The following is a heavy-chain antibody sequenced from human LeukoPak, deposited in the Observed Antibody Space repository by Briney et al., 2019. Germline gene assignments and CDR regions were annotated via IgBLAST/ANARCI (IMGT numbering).Heavy chain of an antibody. V-gene: IGHV3-48*01. Sequence: LEWISYISSGIITIYYADSVRGRFTISRDNAKNSLYLQMNSLRAEDTAVYYCATKGRFGYWGQGTLVTVSS. D-gene: IGHD3-10*01. J-gene: IGHJ4*02. CDR3: ATKGRFGY. CDR2: ISSGIITI.